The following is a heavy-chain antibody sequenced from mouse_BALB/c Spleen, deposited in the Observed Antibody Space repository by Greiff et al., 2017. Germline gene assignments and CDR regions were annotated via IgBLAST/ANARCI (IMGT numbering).Heavy chain of an antibody. J-gene: IGHJ4*01. CDR3: ARPPRGYAMDY. CDR2: ISSGGSYT. V-gene: IGHV5-9-3*01. CDR1: GFTFSSYA. Sequence: EVQLVESGGGLVKPGGSLKLSCAASGFTFSSYAMSWVRQTPEKRLEWVATISSGGSYTYYPDSVKGRFTISRDNAKNTLYLQMSSLRSEDTAMYYCARPPRGYAMDYWGQGTSVTVSS.